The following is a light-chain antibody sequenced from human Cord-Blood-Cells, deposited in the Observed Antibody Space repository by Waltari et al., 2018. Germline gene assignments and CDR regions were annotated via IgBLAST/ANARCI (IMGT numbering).Light chain of an antibody. CDR3: QQLNSYPRT. J-gene: IGKJ1*01. Sequence: DIQLTQSPSFLSASVGDRVTITCRASQGTSSYLAWYQQKPGKAPKLLIYAASTLQSGVPSMFSVSGAGTEFNLTGSSLEPEDFATYYCQQLNSYPRTFGQGTKVEIK. CDR1: QGTSSY. V-gene: IGKV1-9*01. CDR2: AAS.